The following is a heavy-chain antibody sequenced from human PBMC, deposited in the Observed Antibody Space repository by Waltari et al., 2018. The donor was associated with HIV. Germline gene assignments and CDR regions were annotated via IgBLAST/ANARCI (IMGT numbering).Heavy chain of an antibody. CDR2: ISSNGGAI. CDR1: GFAFHPYE. CDR3: ARDDLIVRRPFGI. V-gene: IGHV3-48*03. D-gene: IGHD3-16*02. J-gene: IGHJ3*02. Sequence: DVQLVDSGGDLVQIGGSLRPPCAASGFAFHPYEMNWVRQAPGKGLEWIAYISSNGGAIHYADSVRGRFTISRDNAKSSLYLQMNSLRGEDTAIYYCARDDLIVRRPFGIWGQGTMVTV.